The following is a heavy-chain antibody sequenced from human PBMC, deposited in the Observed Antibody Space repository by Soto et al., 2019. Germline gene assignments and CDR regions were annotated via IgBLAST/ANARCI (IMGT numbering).Heavy chain of an antibody. V-gene: IGHV4-31*03. CDR3: AREGYCSGGSCPRNYYYYYYGMDV. J-gene: IGHJ6*02. CDR1: GGSISSGGYY. Sequence: QVQLQESGPGLVKPSQTLSLTCTVSGGSISSGGYYWSWIRQHPGKGLEGIGYIYYSGSTYYNPSLKSRVTISVDTSKNQFSLKLSSVTAADTAVYYCAREGYCSGGSCPRNYYYYYYGMDVWGQGTTVTVSS. D-gene: IGHD2-15*01. CDR2: IYYSGST.